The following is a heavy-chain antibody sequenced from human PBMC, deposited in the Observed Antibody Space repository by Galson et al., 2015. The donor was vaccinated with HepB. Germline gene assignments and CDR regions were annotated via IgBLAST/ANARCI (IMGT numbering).Heavy chain of an antibody. J-gene: IGHJ4*02. Sequence: SLRLSCAASGFTFDDYGMSWVRQAPGKGLEWVSGINWNGGSTGYADSVKGRFTISRDNAKNSLYLQMNSLRAEDTALYYCARLYDSSGYYYGNFDYWGQGTLVTVSS. D-gene: IGHD3-22*01. CDR1: GFTFDDYG. V-gene: IGHV3-20*04. CDR3: ARLYDSSGYYYGNFDY. CDR2: INWNGGST.